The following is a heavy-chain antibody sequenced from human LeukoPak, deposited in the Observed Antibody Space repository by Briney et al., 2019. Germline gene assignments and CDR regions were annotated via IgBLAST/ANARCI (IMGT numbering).Heavy chain of an antibody. Sequence: ASVKVSCKASGYTFTSYGISWVRQAPGQGLEWMGWISAYNGNTNYAQKLQGRVTMTTDTSTSTAYMELRSMISDDTAVFYCARVSATVESFDPWGQGTLVTVSS. V-gene: IGHV1-18*01. CDR1: GYTFTSYG. CDR3: ARVSATVESFDP. D-gene: IGHD4-11*01. CDR2: ISAYNGNT. J-gene: IGHJ5*02.